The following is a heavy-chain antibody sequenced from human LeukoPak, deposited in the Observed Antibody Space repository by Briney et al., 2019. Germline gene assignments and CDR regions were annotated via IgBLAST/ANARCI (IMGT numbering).Heavy chain of an antibody. CDR2: IWYDGSNK. Sequence: GGSLRLSCAASGFTFSSYGMHWVRQAPGKGLEWVAVIWYDGSNKCYADSVKGRFTISRDNSKNTLYLQMNSLRAEDTAVYYCARVVTRGAPFDCWGQGTLVTVSS. CDR1: GFTFSSYG. J-gene: IGHJ4*02. D-gene: IGHD4-23*01. CDR3: ARVVTRGAPFDC. V-gene: IGHV3-33*01.